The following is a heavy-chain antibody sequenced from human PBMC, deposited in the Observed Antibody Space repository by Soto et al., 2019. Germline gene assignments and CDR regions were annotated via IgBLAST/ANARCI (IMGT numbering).Heavy chain of an antibody. D-gene: IGHD4-17*01. CDR2: IIGGNGDT. Sequence: EVQLLESGGHLVQPGGSLRLSCVVSGFTFSQYTMNWVRQAPGKGLEWISGIIGGNGDTYYADSVKGRFTISRDNSKNTLFLQMDSLTVCDTAIYYCAKDKVPDGAWDIDYWGQGAPVTVSS. V-gene: IGHV3-23*01. CDR1: GFTFSQYT. CDR3: AKDKVPDGAWDIDY. J-gene: IGHJ4*02.